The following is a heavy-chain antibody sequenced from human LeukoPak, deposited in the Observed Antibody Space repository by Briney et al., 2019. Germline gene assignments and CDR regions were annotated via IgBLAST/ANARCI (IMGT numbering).Heavy chain of an antibody. CDR1: GFTFSSYA. D-gene: IGHD2-15*01. CDR2: ISTSGGST. J-gene: IGHJ4*02. CDR3: AKGILSPVIVPFDF. V-gene: IGHV3-23*01. Sequence: QPGASLRLSCAASGFTFSSYAVTWVRRAPGKGLEWVSAISTSGGSTFYADSVKGRFTISRDNSKNTLYLQMNSLRAEDTAVYYCAKGILSPVIVPFDFWGQGTLVTVSS.